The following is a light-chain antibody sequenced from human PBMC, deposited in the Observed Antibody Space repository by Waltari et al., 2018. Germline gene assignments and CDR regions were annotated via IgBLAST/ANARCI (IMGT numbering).Light chain of an antibody. CDR3: QHYDGSSWT. CDR1: QNIISW. Sequence: DIQMTQSPSSLPASIGDSDTITCRASQNIISWVAWYQQKPGEAPKLLMYKASILETGVPSRFRGSGFGTQFSLTIDSLQPDDFGGYYCQHYDGSSWTFGPGTRVEVK. J-gene: IGKJ1*01. CDR2: KAS. V-gene: IGKV1-5*03.